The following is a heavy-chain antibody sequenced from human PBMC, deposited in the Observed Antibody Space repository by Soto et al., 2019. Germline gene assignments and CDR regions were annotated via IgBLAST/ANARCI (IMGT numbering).Heavy chain of an antibody. CDR1: SGSISSSNW. J-gene: IGHJ4*02. Sequence: QVQLQESGPGLVKPSGTLSLTCAVSSGSISSSNWWSWVRQPPGKGLEWIGEIYHSGSTNYNPSLNSRVTRSVDKSKNQFSLTLSSVTAADTAGYYGARVPRQPYCSGGSCYLDYWGQGTLVTVSS. D-gene: IGHD2-15*01. CDR3: ARVPRQPYCSGGSCYLDY. V-gene: IGHV4-4*02. CDR2: IYHSGST.